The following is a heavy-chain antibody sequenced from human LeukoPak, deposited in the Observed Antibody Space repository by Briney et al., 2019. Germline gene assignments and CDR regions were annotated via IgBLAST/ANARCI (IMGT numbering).Heavy chain of an antibody. CDR3: ARISRLWELLPEAYYFNY. Sequence: ASVKVSCKASGYTFTGYYMHWVRQAPGQGLEWMGWINPNSGGTNYAQKFQGRVTLTGDASINTAYMELSRLRSDDTAVYYCARISRLWELLPEAYYFNYWGQGTLVTVSS. V-gene: IGHV1-2*02. CDR2: INPNSGGT. J-gene: IGHJ4*02. CDR1: GYTFTGYY. D-gene: IGHD1-26*01.